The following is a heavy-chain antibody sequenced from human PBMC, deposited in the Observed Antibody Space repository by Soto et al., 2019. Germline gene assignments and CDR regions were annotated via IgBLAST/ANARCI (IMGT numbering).Heavy chain of an antibody. D-gene: IGHD3-10*01. Sequence: QVQLQESGPGLLKPSQTLSLTCTVSGGSISSGSYYWSWIRQHPGKGLEWIGYIYYTGRTYYTPSLRGRVTVSVDTSKNQFSLKLTSVTAADTAVSYCARITVRPRDWYFDLWGRGTVVTVSS. J-gene: IGHJ2*01. CDR2: IYYTGRT. CDR3: ARITVRPRDWYFDL. CDR1: GGSISSGSYY. V-gene: IGHV4-31*03.